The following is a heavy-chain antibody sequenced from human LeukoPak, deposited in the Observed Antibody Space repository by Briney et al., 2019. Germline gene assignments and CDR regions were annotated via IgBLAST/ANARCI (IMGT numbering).Heavy chain of an antibody. CDR1: GYSISSGYY. Sequence: SETLSLTCAVSGYSISSGYYLGWIRQPPGKGLEWIGSIYHSGSPYYNPSLKSRVTISVDTSKNQFSLKLSSVTAADTAVYYCARQSAVEQTTWGQGTLVTVSS. CDR2: IYHSGSP. D-gene: IGHD4-17*01. J-gene: IGHJ4*02. V-gene: IGHV4-38-2*01. CDR3: ARQSAVEQTT.